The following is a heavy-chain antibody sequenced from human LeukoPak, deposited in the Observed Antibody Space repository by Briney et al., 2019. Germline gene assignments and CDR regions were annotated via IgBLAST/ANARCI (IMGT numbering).Heavy chain of an antibody. CDR2: IYTSGST. V-gene: IGHV4-4*07. CDR3: AREGNPGRDGYNFDY. J-gene: IGHJ4*02. Sequence: PSETLSLTCTVSGGSISSYYWSWIRQPAGKGLEWIGRIYTSGSTNYNPSLKSRVTMSVDTSKNQFSLKLSSVTAEDTAVYYCAREGNPGRDGYNFDYWGQGTLVTVSS. D-gene: IGHD5-24*01. CDR1: GGSISSYY.